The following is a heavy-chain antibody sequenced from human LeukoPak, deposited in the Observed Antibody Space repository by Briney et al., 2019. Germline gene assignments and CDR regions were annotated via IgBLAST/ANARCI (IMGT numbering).Heavy chain of an antibody. CDR1: GYIFTSYY. J-gene: IGHJ5*02. CDR2: INPSSGST. V-gene: IGHV1-46*01. Sequence: ASVKVSCKASGYIFTSYYMHWVRQAPGQGLEWMGIINPSSGSTSYAQKFQDRVKMTRDTSRSTVYMELSSLTSDDTAIYYCAGHSSSSDGWFDPWGQGTLVTVSS. CDR3: AGHSSSSDGWFDP. D-gene: IGHD6-6*01.